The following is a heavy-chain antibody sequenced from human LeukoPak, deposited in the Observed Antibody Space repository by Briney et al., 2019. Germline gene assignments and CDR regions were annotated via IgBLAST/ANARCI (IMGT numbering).Heavy chain of an antibody. CDR1: GGSISSSSHY. CDR3: ARRYCSGGHCSYFDS. V-gene: IGHV4-39*01. Sequence: SETLSLTCTVSGGSISSSSHYWGWIRQPPGMGLEWIGIIYYSGSTYYNPSLNSRVTVSLDTSKNQFSLTATSVTAADTAVYYCARRYCSGGHCSYFDSWGQGTLVTVPS. CDR2: IYYSGST. J-gene: IGHJ4*02. D-gene: IGHD2-15*01.